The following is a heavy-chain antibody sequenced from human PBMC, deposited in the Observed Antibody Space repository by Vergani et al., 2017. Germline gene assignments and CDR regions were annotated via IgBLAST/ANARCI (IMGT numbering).Heavy chain of an antibody. CDR2: IGTAGDT. J-gene: IGHJ3*02. D-gene: IGHD4-17*01. V-gene: IGHV3-13*01. CDR3: ARPSAPGDYDALDI. Sequence: EVQLVESGGGLVQPGGSLRLSCAASGFTFSTYDMHWVRQASGKGLEWVSAIGTAGDTYYPGSVKGRFTISRENAKNSLYLQMNSLRAEDTAVYHCARPSAPGDYDALDIWGKGTMVTVSS. CDR1: GFTFSTYD.